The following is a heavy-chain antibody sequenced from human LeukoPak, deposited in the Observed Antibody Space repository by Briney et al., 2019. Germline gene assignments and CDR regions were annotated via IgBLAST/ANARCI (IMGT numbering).Heavy chain of an antibody. Sequence: GGSLRLSCAAFGFTFSSYAMGWVRQAPGKGLEWVSAISGSGGDTYYADSVKGRLTFSRDNSKNTLYLQMNSLRREDTAVYYCAKRTAMTPIRDAIDSWGLGTLVTVSS. J-gene: IGHJ4*02. V-gene: IGHV3-23*01. CDR2: ISGSGGDT. D-gene: IGHD2-15*01. CDR1: GFTFSSYA. CDR3: AKRTAMTPIRDAIDS.